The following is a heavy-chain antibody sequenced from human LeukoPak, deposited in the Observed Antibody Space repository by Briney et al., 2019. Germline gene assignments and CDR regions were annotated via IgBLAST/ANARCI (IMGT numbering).Heavy chain of an antibody. J-gene: IGHJ4*02. CDR1: GHTFSSFY. CDR3: ARSRNYYRVYFDN. CDR2: ITPNTGDT. V-gene: IGHV1-46*01. Sequence: GASVKVSCKASGHTFSSFYLHWVRQAPGQGLEWMGIITPNTGDTTYAPKFQDRLIMTRDRSTSTVYMELHSLRSEDTAVYYCARSRNYYRVYFDNWGQGTLVPVSS. D-gene: IGHD3-10*01.